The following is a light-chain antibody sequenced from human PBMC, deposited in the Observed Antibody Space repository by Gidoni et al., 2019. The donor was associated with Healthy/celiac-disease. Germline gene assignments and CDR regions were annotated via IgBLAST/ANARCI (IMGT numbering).Light chain of an antibody. CDR2: GAS. J-gene: IGKJ1*01. Sequence: ESVLTQTPDTLSLSPGDRATLSCRASQSVRSSYIAWYQQKPGQAPRLLIYGASSRATGIPDRFSGSGSGTDFPLTISRLEPDDFAVYYCQQYGSLWTFGQGTKVEIK. CDR3: QQYGSLWT. V-gene: IGKV3-20*01. CDR1: QSVRSSY.